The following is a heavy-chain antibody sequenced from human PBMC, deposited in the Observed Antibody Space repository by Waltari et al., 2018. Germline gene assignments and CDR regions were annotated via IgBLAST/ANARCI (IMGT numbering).Heavy chain of an antibody. V-gene: IGHV1-2*02. CDR2: INPNSGGT. D-gene: IGHD2-2*01. CDR3: AREGSTSWGPDAFDI. Sequence: QVQLVQSGAEVATPGDSVKVSCKASGYTFNGYYMHWVRQAPGQGLEWMGWINPNSGGTNYAQKFQGRVTMTRDTSISTAYMELSRLRSDDTAVYYCAREGSTSWGPDAFDIWGQGTMVTVSS. J-gene: IGHJ3*02. CDR1: GYTFNGYY.